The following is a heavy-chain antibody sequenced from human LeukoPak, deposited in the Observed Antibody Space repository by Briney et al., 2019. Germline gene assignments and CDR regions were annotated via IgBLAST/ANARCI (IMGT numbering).Heavy chain of an antibody. J-gene: IGHJ6*02. Sequence: GASVKVSCKASGYTFTSYDINWVRQAPGQGLEWMGWMNPSSGNTGYAQKFQGRVTMTRNTSISTAYMELSSLRSEDTAVYYCARFLSSMVRGVRYYYGMDVWGQGTTVTVSS. CDR3: ARFLSSMVRGVRYYYGMDV. CDR1: GYTFTSYD. D-gene: IGHD3-10*01. CDR2: MNPSSGNT. V-gene: IGHV1-8*01.